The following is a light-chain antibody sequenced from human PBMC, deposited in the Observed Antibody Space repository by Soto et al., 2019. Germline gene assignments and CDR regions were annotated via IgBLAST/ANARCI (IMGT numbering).Light chain of an antibody. CDR2: EVS. Sequence: ALTQPASVSGSPGQSITISCPGSSSDVGDYDFVSWYQQHPGKAPKLIIYEVSDRPSGVSNRFSGSKSGNTASLTISGLQAEDDAHYYCSSFTSTSTLVVFGGGTKLTVL. CDR3: SSFTSTSTLVV. V-gene: IGLV2-14*01. J-gene: IGLJ2*01. CDR1: SSDVGDYDF.